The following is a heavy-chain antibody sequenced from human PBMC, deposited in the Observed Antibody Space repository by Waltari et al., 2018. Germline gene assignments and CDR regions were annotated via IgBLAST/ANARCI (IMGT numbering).Heavy chain of an antibody. D-gene: IGHD3-3*01. J-gene: IGHJ4*02. CDR2: MNPNSGNT. V-gene: IGHV1-8*01. CDR3: TRRREFLGPDY. CDR1: GYIFTDYD. Sequence: QVQLVQSGPEVKQPGASVKVSCEASGYIFTDYDINWVRQAPGQGFEWMGWMNPNSGNTGYAQKFQGRVTMTMNTPTSRAYIELRDLRSDDTAVYYCTRRREFLGPDYWGQGSLVTVSA.